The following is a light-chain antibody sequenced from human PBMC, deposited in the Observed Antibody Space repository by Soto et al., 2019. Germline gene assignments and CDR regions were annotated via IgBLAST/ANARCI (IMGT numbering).Light chain of an antibody. CDR2: GAS. CDR3: QNFGDSPFT. J-gene: IGKJ3*01. V-gene: IGKV3-20*01. Sequence: EVVLMQSPDTLSLSPGERATLSCRASESIISHYIAWYQHKPGQAPRLLIFGASTRATGIPDRFSGSWSGTNFTLTISRLEPEDFAMYYCQNFGDSPFTFGPGTKVDIK. CDR1: ESIISHY.